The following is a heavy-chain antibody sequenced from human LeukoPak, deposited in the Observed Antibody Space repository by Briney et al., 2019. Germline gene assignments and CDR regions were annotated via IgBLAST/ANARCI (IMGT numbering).Heavy chain of an antibody. Sequence: GGSLRLSCAASGFTFSSYGMHWVRQAPGKGLEWVAFIRYDGSNKYYADSVKGRFTISRDNSKDTLYLQMNSLRAEDTAVYYCARSGTTYYYDSSGYYYDPNYYYYYYMDVWGKGTTVTISS. CDR2: IRYDGSNK. CDR1: GFTFSSYG. D-gene: IGHD3-22*01. J-gene: IGHJ6*03. V-gene: IGHV3-30*02. CDR3: ARSGTTYYYDSSGYYYDPNYYYYYYMDV.